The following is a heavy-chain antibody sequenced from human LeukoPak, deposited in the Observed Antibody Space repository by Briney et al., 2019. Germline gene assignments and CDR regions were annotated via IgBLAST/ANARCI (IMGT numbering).Heavy chain of an antibody. Sequence: GGSLRLSCAASGFTSSSYWMHWVRQAPGKGLAWVSRINSDGSSTDYVDSVKGRFTISRGSARNTVYLQMNSLRAEDTAVYYCASRWELLHWGQGALLTVSS. D-gene: IGHD1-26*01. CDR1: GFTSSSYW. V-gene: IGHV3-74*01. CDR2: INSDGSST. J-gene: IGHJ4*02. CDR3: ASRWELLH.